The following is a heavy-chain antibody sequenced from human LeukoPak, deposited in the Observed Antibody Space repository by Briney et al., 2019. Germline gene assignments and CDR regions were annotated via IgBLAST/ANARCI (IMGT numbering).Heavy chain of an antibody. Sequence: SETLSLTCTVSGGSFSSSSYYWGWIRQPPGKGLEWIGRIDYSGSTYYNSSLSRRATISVDTSNNQFSLKLSSVTAADTAVYYCARHYDILTGYTHTNGFDPWGQGTLVTVSS. CDR3: ARHYDILTGYTHTNGFDP. V-gene: IGHV4-39*01. CDR1: GGSFSSSSYY. CDR2: IDYSGST. J-gene: IGHJ5*02. D-gene: IGHD3-9*01.